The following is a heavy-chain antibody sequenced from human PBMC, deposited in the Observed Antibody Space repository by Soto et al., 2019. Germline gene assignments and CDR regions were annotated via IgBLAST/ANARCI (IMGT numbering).Heavy chain of an antibody. CDR3: ARAQRFLEWLTPYYYYYYGMDV. V-gene: IGHV3-30-3*01. J-gene: IGHJ6*02. D-gene: IGHD3-3*01. CDR2: ISYDGSNK. CDR1: GFTFSSYW. Sequence: PGGSLRLSCAASGFTFSSYWMSWVRQAPGKGLEWVAVISYDGSNKYYADSVKGRFTISRDNSKNTLYLQMNSLRAEDTAVYYCARAQRFLEWLTPYYYYYYGMDVWGQGTTVTVSS.